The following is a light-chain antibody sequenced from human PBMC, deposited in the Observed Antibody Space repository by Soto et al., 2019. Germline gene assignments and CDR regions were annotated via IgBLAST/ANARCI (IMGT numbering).Light chain of an antibody. CDR1: SSSIGSHS. Sequence: QAVVTQPPSASGTPGQRVTISCSGSSSSIGSHSVTWYQQLPGTAPKLLTYGSSQRPSGVPDRFSGSKSGTSASLAISGLRSGVGAIYSWASWDAGLGVGVFGDGTKVPVL. CDR3: ASWDAGLGVGV. CDR2: GSS. J-gene: IGLJ3*02. V-gene: IGLV1-47*01.